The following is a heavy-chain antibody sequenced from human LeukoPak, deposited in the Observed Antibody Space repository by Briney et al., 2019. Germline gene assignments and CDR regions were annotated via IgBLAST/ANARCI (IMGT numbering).Heavy chain of an antibody. D-gene: IGHD3-10*01. CDR2: IYYSGST. J-gene: IGHJ4*02. CDR3: ARDGGYGSGSYHFDY. CDR1: GDSFSTSSYF. Sequence: SETLSLTCIVSGDSFSTSSYFWGWIRQPPGKGLEWIGYIYYSGSTNYNPSLKSRITMSVDTSKNQFSLNLNSVTAADTAVYYCARDGGYGSGSYHFDYWGQGTLVTVSS. V-gene: IGHV4-31*03.